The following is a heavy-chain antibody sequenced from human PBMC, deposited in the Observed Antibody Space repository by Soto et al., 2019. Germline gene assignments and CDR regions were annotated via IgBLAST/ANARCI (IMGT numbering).Heavy chain of an antibody. D-gene: IGHD1-26*01. J-gene: IGHJ4*02. Sequence: SETLSLTCAVSDYSIISGYYWGFIRQPPGKGLEWIGSMSHSGRIYYKASLKSRVTIAGDTSQNQFSLKLRSVTAEDTAVYYCAKGTVVGAPRSFDYWGQGTLVTVSS. CDR2: MSHSGRI. CDR3: AKGTVVGAPRSFDY. V-gene: IGHV4-38-2*01. CDR1: DYSIISGYY.